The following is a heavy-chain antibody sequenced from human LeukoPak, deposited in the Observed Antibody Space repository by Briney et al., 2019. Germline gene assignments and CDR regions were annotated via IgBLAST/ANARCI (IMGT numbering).Heavy chain of an antibody. D-gene: IGHD6-19*01. J-gene: IGHJ3*02. CDR3: AKPRLEWLVRDAFDI. CDR2: IKQDGSEK. Sequence: GGSLRLSCAASGFTFSSYWMSWVRQAPGKGLEWVANIKQDGSEKYYVDSVKGRFTISRDNSKNTLYLQMNSLRAEDTAVYYCAKPRLEWLVRDAFDIWGQGTMVTVSS. V-gene: IGHV3-7*03. CDR1: GFTFSSYW.